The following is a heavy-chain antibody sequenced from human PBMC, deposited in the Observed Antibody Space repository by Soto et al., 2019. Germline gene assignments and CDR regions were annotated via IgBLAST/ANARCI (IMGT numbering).Heavy chain of an antibody. Sequence: GGSLRLSCLASGFNFDTYGIHWVRQAPGKGLQWVALISYEGSNTYYADSVRGRFTISRDNSKNTLYLQMSSLRPDDAGVYYCARVTPGNNLYYFSGLDVWGQGTSVTVSS. J-gene: IGHJ6*02. D-gene: IGHD1-1*01. CDR2: ISYEGSNT. CDR3: ARVTPGNNLYYFSGLDV. V-gene: IGHV3-30-3*01. CDR1: GFNFDTYG.